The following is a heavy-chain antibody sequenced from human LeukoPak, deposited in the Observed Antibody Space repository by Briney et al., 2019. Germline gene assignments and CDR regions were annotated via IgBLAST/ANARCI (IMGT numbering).Heavy chain of an antibody. V-gene: IGHV3-48*03. CDR2: ISSSGSTI. CDR3: AREIVVVPAAIGPAVGYFDY. D-gene: IGHD2-2*01. CDR1: GFTFSSYE. J-gene: IGHJ4*02. Sequence: GGSLRLSCAASGFTFSSYEMNWVRQAPGKGLEWVSYISSSGSTIYYADSVKGRFTISRDNAKNSLYLQMNSLRAENTAVYYCAREIVVVPAAIGPAVGYFDYWGQGTLVTVSS.